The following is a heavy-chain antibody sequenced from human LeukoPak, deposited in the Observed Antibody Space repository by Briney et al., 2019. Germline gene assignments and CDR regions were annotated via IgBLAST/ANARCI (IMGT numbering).Heavy chain of an antibody. Sequence: GGALRLSCAASGFSFSSYWMHWVRQAPGKGLVWVSRINSDGSSTSYADSVKGRFTIYRDNAKNTLYLLMNSLRAEDTAVYYCAREGSGSWNDALDIWGQGTMVTVSS. CDR2: INSDGSST. J-gene: IGHJ3*02. V-gene: IGHV3-74*01. CDR3: AREGSGSWNDALDI. CDR1: GFSFSSYW. D-gene: IGHD6-13*01.